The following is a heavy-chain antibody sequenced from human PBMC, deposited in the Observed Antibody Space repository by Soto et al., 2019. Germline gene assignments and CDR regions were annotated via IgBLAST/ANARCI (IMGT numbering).Heavy chain of an antibody. CDR2: IAWNSRVL. Sequence: GGSLRLSCVGTGLNFDDFAMHWVRQAPGKGLEWVSGIAWNSRVLAYADSVKGRFTISRDNARNSLYLQMDSLRDEDTALYYCAKGRYDFWSPYYFDSWGQGTLVTVSS. J-gene: IGHJ4*02. CDR3: AKGRYDFWSPYYFDS. D-gene: IGHD3-3*01. CDR1: GLNFDDFA. V-gene: IGHV3-9*01.